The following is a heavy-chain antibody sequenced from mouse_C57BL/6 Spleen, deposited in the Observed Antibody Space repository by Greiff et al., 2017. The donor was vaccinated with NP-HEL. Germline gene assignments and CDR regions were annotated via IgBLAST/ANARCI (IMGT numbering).Heavy chain of an antibody. V-gene: IGHV5-9-1*02. Sequence: EVQRVESGEGLVKPGGSLKLSCAASGFTFSSYAMSWVRQTPEKRLEWVAYISSGGDYIYYADTVKGRFTISRDNARNTLYLQMSSLKSEDTAMYYCTREGLRSHWYFDVWGTGTTVTVSS. CDR3: TREGLRSHWYFDV. CDR1: GFTFSSYA. CDR2: ISSGGDYI. D-gene: IGHD1-1*01. J-gene: IGHJ1*03.